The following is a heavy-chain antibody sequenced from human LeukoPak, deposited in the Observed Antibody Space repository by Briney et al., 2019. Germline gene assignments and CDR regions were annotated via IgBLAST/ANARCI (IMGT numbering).Heavy chain of an antibody. D-gene: IGHD2-2*01. Sequence: PGGSLRLSCAASGFTFSSYWMHWVRQAPGKGLEWVSGISWNSGSIGYADSVKGRFTISRDNAKNSLYLQMNSLRAEDTALYYCAKDGESSTSYGDWFDPWGQGTLVTVSS. CDR3: AKDGESSTSYGDWFDP. CDR1: GFTFSSYW. V-gene: IGHV3-9*01. J-gene: IGHJ5*02. CDR2: ISWNSGSI.